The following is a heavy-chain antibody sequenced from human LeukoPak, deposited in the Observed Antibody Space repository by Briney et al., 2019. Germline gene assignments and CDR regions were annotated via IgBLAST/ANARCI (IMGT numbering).Heavy chain of an antibody. J-gene: IGHJ4*02. CDR1: GDSTNTYF. V-gene: IGHV4-59*01. CDR2: IYYTGTT. Sequence: SETLSLTCTMSGDSTNTYFWSWIRQPPGKGLEWIGYIYYTGTTNYNPSLKSRVTISVDTSKNQFSLRLSSVTAADTAVYYCASKSSDHGELRFDYWGQGALVTVSS. CDR3: ASKSSDHGELRFDY. D-gene: IGHD4-17*01.